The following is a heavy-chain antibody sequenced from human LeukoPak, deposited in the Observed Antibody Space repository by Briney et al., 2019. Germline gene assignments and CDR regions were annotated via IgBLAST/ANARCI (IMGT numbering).Heavy chain of an antibody. J-gene: IGHJ6*03. CDR1: GYSFTSYW. D-gene: IGHD3-9*01. CDR3: ARHRDDILTGYYFAHYMDF. Sequence: PGESLKISCKGSGYSFTSYWIGWVRQMPGKGLEWMGIIYPGDSDTRYSPSFQGQVTISADKSIRTAYLQWSSLKASDTAMYYCARHRDDILTGYYFAHYMDFWGKGTTVTVSS. CDR2: IYPGDSDT. V-gene: IGHV5-51*01.